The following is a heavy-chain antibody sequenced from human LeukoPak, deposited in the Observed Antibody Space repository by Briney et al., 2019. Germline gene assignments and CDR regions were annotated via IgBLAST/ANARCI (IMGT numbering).Heavy chain of an antibody. CDR3: AKEVRMYYGDTLGLDY. D-gene: IGHD4-17*01. Sequence: GGSLRLSCAASGFTFSTYAMTWGREAPGKGLVWVSGISGSSGSIYYADSVKGRFTISRDNSKNTVYLQMNSLRAEDTALYYCAKEVRMYYGDTLGLDYWGQGTLVTVSS. V-gene: IGHV3-23*01. CDR2: ISGSSGSI. CDR1: GFTFSTYA. J-gene: IGHJ4*02.